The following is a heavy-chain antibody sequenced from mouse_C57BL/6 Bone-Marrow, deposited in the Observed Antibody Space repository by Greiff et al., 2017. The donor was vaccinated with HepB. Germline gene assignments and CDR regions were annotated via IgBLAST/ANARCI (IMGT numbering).Heavy chain of an antibody. CDR2: INPYNGDT. CDR1: GYSFTGYF. V-gene: IGHV1-37*01. Sequence: EVKLVESGPELVKPGASVKISCKASGYSFTGYFMNWVKQSHGKSLEWIGRINPYNGDTFYNQKFKGKATLTVDKSSSTAHMELLSLTSEDFAVYYCARGPSYYSNYVPYAMDYWGQGTSVTVSS. J-gene: IGHJ4*01. D-gene: IGHD2-5*01. CDR3: ARGPSYYSNYVPYAMDY.